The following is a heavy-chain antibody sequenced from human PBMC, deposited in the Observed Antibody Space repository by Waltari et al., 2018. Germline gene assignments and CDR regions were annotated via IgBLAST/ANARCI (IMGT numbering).Heavy chain of an antibody. D-gene: IGHD5-12*01. CDR2: INPNSGGT. CDR3: ARVLRDGYEHWCYFDY. CDR1: GYTFTGYY. V-gene: IGHV1-2*02. Sequence: QVQLVQSGAEVKKPGASVKVSCKASGYTFTGYYMHWVRQAPGQGLEWMGGINPNSGGTNDAQKFQGRVTMTRDTSISTAYMELSRLRSDDTAVYYCARVLRDGYEHWCYFDYWGQGTLVTVSS. J-gene: IGHJ4*02.